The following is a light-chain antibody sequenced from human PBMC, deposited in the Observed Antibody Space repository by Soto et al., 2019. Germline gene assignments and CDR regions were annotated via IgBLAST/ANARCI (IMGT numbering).Light chain of an antibody. CDR1: QSIGTW. J-gene: IGKJ1*01. Sequence: IQVTHSPSTLSASLGDIVTITFWAIQSIGTWLAWYQQKPGKAPKLLIFDASTLESGVPSRFSGSGSGTDFTLTISSLQPDDFATYYCQQYSDSSGAFGQGTKVDIK. V-gene: IGKV1-5*01. CDR3: QQYSDSSGA. CDR2: DAS.